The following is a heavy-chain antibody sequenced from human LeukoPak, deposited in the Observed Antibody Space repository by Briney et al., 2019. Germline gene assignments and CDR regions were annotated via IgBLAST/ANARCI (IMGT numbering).Heavy chain of an antibody. V-gene: IGHV4-4*07. CDR3: AGSGYDPIFDY. D-gene: IGHD5-12*01. J-gene: IGHJ4*02. Sequence: SETLSLTCTVSGGSISSYYWSWIRQPAGKGLEWIGRIYTSGSTNYNPSLKSRVTMSVDTPKNQFSLKLSSVTAADPAVYYCAGSGYDPIFDYWGQGTLVTVSS. CDR2: IYTSGST. CDR1: GGSISSYY.